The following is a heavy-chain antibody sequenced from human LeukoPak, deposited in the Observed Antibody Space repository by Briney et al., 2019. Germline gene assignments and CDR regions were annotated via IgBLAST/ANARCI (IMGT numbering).Heavy chain of an antibody. D-gene: IGHD6-13*01. CDR1: GGTFSSYA. CDR3: ARDVWDSSSSGWGAPNYYYCGMDV. Sequence: SVKVSCKASGGTFSSYAISWVRLAPGQGLEWMGRIIPILGIANYAQKFQGRVTITADKSTSTAYMELSSLRSEDTAVYYCARDVWDSSSSGWGAPNYYYCGMDVWGQGTTVTVSS. V-gene: IGHV1-69*04. J-gene: IGHJ6*02. CDR2: IIPILGIA.